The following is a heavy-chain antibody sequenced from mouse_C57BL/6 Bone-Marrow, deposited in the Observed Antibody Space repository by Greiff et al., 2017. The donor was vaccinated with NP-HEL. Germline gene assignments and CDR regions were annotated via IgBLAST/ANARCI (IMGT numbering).Heavy chain of an antibody. CDR3: AREGVGY. V-gene: IGHV1-42*01. CDR1: GYSFTGYY. Sequence: VQLKESGPELVNPGASVKISCKASGYSFTGYYMNWVKQSPEKSLEWIGEINPSTGGTTYNQKFKAKATLTVDKSSSTAYMQLKSLTSEDSAVYYCAREGVGYWGQGTTLTVSS. J-gene: IGHJ2*01. D-gene: IGHD1-1*01. CDR2: INPSTGGT.